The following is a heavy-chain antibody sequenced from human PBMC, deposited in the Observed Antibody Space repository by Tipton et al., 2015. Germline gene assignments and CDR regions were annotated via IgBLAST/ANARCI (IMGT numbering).Heavy chain of an antibody. CDR1: GGSVSSSSYY. J-gene: IGHJ5*02. V-gene: IGHV4-39*01. CDR3: ARSLFPETAGLENWFDP. Sequence: TLSLTCAVSGGSVSSSSYYWGWIRQPPGKGLEWIGTIYYTGSTSYNPSLKSRVTISVDTSKNQFSLRLSSVTAADTAVYYCARSLFPETAGLENWFDPWGQGTLVTVSS. CDR2: IYYTGST. D-gene: IGHD6-13*01.